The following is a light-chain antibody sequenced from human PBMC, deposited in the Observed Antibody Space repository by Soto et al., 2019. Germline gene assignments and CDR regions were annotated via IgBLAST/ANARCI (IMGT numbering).Light chain of an antibody. V-gene: IGLV3-1*01. CDR1: KLGDKY. CDR2: QDS. CDR3: QAWDSSTYV. J-gene: IGLJ1*01. Sequence: SYELTQPPSVSVSPGQTASITCSGDKLGDKYACWYQQKPGQSPVLVIYQDSKRPSGIPERFSGSNSGNTATLTISGTQAMDEADYSCQAWDSSTYVFGTGTKLTVL.